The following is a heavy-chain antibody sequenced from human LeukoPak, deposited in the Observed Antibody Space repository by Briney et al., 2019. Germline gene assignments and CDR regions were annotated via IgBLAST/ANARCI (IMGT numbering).Heavy chain of an antibody. J-gene: IGHJ4*02. CDR3: ASGAPGQLELPFDY. CDR2: ISSSSSTI. Sequence: GGSLRLSCAASGFTFSSYSMNWVRQAPGKGLEGVSYISSSSSTIYYADSVKGRFTISRDNAKNSLYLQMNSLRAEDTAVYYCASGAPGQLELPFDYWGQGTLVTVSS. CDR1: GFTFSSYS. D-gene: IGHD1-1*01. V-gene: IGHV3-48*04.